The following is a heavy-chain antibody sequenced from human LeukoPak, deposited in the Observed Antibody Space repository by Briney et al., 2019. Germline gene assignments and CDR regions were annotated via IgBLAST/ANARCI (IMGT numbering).Heavy chain of an antibody. CDR2: INHSGNT. V-gene: IGHV4-34*01. J-gene: IGHJ6*03. CDR3: ARDLYYGSGSYYYYYYYMDV. D-gene: IGHD3-10*01. Sequence: SETLSLTCAVYGGSFSDYDWSWIRQPPGKGLEWIGEINHSGNTNYNPSLKSRVTISVDTSKIQFSLKLSSVTAADTAVYYCARDLYYGSGSYYYYYYYMDVWGKGTTVTVSS. CDR1: GGSFSDYD.